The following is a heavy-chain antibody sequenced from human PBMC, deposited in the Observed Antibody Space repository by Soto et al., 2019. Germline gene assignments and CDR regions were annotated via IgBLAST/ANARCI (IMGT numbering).Heavy chain of an antibody. CDR2: IYHIGRT. D-gene: IGHD3-16*01. V-gene: IGHV4-30-2*01. CDR3: ARARQYYDCELDP. CDR1: GGSISSGGSS. Sequence: SETLSLTCAVSGGSISSGGSSWTWIRQPPGKGLEWIGYIYHIGRTYYNPSLKSRLSISVDTSENQFSLKLTSVTAADTAVYYCARARQYYDCELDPWGQGTLVTVSS. J-gene: IGHJ5*02.